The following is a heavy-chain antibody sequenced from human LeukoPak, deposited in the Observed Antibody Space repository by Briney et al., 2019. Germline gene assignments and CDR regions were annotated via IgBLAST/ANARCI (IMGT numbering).Heavy chain of an antibody. CDR3: ARDGPWGFVYSFVDTAMGIDWWFDP. CDR2: IIPIFGTA. CDR1: GYTFTGYY. Sequence: GASVKVSCKASGYTFTGYYMHWVRQAPGQGLEWMGGIIPIFGTANYAQKFQGRVTITADESTSTAYMELSSLRSEDTAVYYCARDGPWGFVYSFVDTAMGIDWWFDPWGQGTLVTVSS. D-gene: IGHD5-18*01. J-gene: IGHJ5*02. V-gene: IGHV1-69*13.